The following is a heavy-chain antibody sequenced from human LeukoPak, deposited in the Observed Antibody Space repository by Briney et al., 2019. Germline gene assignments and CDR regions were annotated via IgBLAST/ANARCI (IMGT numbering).Heavy chain of an antibody. CDR2: IKEDGSQK. CDR1: GFTFSNHW. D-gene: IGHD3-10*01. Sequence: PGGSLRLSCAASGFTFSNHWMNWVRQAPGKGLEWVANIKEDGSQKKYVDSVKGRFTISRDNAKNSLYLQMNNLRVEDTAVYYCARVSSFGDTSDPWGQGTQVTVSS. CDR3: ARVSSFGDTSDP. V-gene: IGHV3-7*01. J-gene: IGHJ5*02.